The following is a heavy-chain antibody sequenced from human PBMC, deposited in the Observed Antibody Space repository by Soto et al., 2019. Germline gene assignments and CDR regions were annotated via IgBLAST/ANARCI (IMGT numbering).Heavy chain of an antibody. Sequence: ASVKVSCKASGYRFTSYGIGWVRQAPGQGLEWMGWINAYNGNTNYAQNLQGRVTLTTDTSTSTAYMELRSLRSNDTAVYYCARSSGYSYGFDYWGQGTLVTSPQ. CDR1: GYRFTSYG. V-gene: IGHV1-18*01. J-gene: IGHJ4*02. CDR3: ARSSGYSYGFDY. D-gene: IGHD5-18*01. CDR2: INAYNGNT.